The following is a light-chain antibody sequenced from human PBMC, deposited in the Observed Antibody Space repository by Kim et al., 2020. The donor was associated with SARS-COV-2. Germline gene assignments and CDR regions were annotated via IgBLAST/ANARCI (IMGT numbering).Light chain of an antibody. CDR3: SSYTSSSTLGVV. V-gene: IGLV2-14*03. J-gene: IGLJ2*01. CDR2: DVS. CDR1: SSDVGGYNY. Sequence: SITISCTGTSSDVGGYNYVSWYQQHPGKAPTLMIYDVSNRPSGVSNRFSGSKSGNTASLTISGLQAEDEADYYCSSYTSSSTLGVVFGGGTQLTVL.